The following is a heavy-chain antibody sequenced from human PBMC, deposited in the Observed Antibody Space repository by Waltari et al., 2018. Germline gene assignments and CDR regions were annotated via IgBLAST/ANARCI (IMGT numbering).Heavy chain of an antibody. CDR1: NYW. D-gene: IGHD2-15*01. Sequence: NYWLGWVRQSPGKGLEWIGQIHVSGRSNYNPSLESRASVSIDTSKNHFSLKVISATAADTAVYYCARDRGRGLFLDSWGQGTLVTVSP. CDR2: IHVSGRS. CDR3: ARDRGRGLFLDS. V-gene: IGHV4-4*02. J-gene: IGHJ4*02.